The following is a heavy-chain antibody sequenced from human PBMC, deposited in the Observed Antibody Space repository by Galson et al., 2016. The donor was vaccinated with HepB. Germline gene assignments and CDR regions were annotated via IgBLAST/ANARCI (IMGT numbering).Heavy chain of an antibody. J-gene: IGHJ4*02. V-gene: IGHV3-23*01. CDR1: GFTFSTYA. CDR2: ISRSGDST. D-gene: IGHD3-3*01. CDR3: ARASSRITVFGVVLN. Sequence: SLRLSCAASGFTFSTYAMSWVRQAPGKGLEWVSAISRSGDSTRYADSVKGRFPISRDNSKNILYLHMNSLRVEDTAVYYCARASSRITVFGVVLNWGQGTLVTVSS.